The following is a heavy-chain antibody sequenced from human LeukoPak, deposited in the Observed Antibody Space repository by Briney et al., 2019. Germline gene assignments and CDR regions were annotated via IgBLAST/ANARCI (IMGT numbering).Heavy chain of an antibody. Sequence: PGGSLRLSCAASGFTSSSYAMSWVRQAPGKGLEWVSAISGSGGSTYYADSVKGRFTISRDNSKNTLYLQMNSLRAEDTAVYYCAKLPSYYYGSGSFVDAFDIWGQGTMVTVSS. D-gene: IGHD3-10*01. J-gene: IGHJ3*02. CDR2: ISGSGGST. V-gene: IGHV3-23*01. CDR1: GFTSSSYA. CDR3: AKLPSYYYGSGSFVDAFDI.